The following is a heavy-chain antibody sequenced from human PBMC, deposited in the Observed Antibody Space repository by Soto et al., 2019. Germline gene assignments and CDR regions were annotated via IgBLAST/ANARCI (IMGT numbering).Heavy chain of an antibody. D-gene: IGHD2-15*01. J-gene: IGHJ5*02. V-gene: IGHV4-34*01. CDR1: GGFFSGYY. Sequence: QVQLQQWGAGLLKPSETLSLTCAVYGGFFSGYYWSWIRQPPGKGLAWIGEISHSGSTNYNPSLKGRTTVTGDTSKNQCSLKLSSVTAADSAVYYCAIGPGEAATYSCFAPSGQGTLVTVSS. CDR2: ISHSGST. CDR3: AIGPGEAATYSCFAP.